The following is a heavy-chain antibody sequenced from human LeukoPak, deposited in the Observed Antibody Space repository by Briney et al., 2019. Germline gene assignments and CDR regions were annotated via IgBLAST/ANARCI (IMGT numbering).Heavy chain of an antibody. CDR2: MNPNSGNT. J-gene: IGHJ6*03. Sequence: ASVKVSCKASGYTFTSYDINWVRQATGQGLEWMGWMNPNSGNTGYAQKFQGRVTMTRNTSISTAYMELSSLRSEDTAVYYCARMARDDLDWLLGDYMDVWGKGTTVTVSS. CDR1: GYTFTSYD. CDR3: ARMARDDLDWLLGDYMDV. V-gene: IGHV1-8*01. D-gene: IGHD3/OR15-3a*01.